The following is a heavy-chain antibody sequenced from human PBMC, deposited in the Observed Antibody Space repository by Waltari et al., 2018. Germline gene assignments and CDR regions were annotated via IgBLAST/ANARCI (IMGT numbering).Heavy chain of an antibody. CDR2: TNPTKGVT. J-gene: IGHJ4*02. V-gene: IGHV1-2*02. Sequence: QVHLVQSGAEVKKSGASVKVSCKASGYSFGGYYLYWVRQAPGQGLEWMGLTNPTKGVTNYAQKVQGRVTMTRDTSINSVYMDLSRLRSDDTAVYFCARGLGGSSPFDYWGRGTLVTVSS. D-gene: IGHD3-16*01. CDR1: GYSFGGYY. CDR3: ARGLGGSSPFDY.